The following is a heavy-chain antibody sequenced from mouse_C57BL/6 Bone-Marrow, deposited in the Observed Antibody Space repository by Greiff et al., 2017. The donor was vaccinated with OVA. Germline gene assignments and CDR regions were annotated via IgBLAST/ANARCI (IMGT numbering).Heavy chain of an antibody. D-gene: IGHD4-1*01. CDR1: GYTFTSYW. Sequence: VQLQQSGAELVKPGASVKLSCKASGYTFTSYWMQWVKQRPGQGLEWIGEIDPSDSYTNYNQKFKGKATLTVDTSSSTAYMQLSSLTSEDSAVYYCARSRELLGVWFAYWGQGTLVTVSA. CDR2: IDPSDSYT. J-gene: IGHJ3*01. CDR3: ARSRELLGVWFAY. V-gene: IGHV1-50*01.